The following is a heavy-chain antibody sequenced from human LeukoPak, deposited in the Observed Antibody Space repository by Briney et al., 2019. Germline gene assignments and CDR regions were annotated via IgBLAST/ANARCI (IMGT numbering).Heavy chain of an antibody. Sequence: ASVTVSCKASGYTFTGHYLHWVRQAPGQGLEWMGWINPNSGGTNYAQKFQERVTITRDMSTSTAYMELSSLRSEDTAVYYCAADRGYSSSWSQGYYYYYGMDVWGQGTTVTVSS. CDR1: GYTFTGHY. CDR2: INPNSGGT. CDR3: AADRGYSSSWSQGYYYYYGMDV. D-gene: IGHD6-13*01. J-gene: IGHJ6*02. V-gene: IGHV1-2*02.